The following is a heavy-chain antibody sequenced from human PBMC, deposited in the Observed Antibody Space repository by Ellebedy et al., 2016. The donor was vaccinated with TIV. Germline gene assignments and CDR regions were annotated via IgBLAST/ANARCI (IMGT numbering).Heavy chain of an antibody. CDR2: ITSSSSHI. V-gene: IGHV3-21*01. J-gene: IGHJ6*03. D-gene: IGHD1-26*01. CDR3: ARDPYSGAYYSYYYYYMDV. CDR1: GFTFSSYN. Sequence: GESLKISXAASGFTFSSYNMNWVRQAPGKGLEWVSSITSSSSHIYYADSVRGRFTISRDNAKNSPYLQMNSLRAEDTAVYYCARDPYSGAYYSYYYYYMDVWGKGTTVIVSS.